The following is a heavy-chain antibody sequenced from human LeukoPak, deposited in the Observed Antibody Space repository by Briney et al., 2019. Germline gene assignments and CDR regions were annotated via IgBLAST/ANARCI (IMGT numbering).Heavy chain of an antibody. J-gene: IGHJ4*02. V-gene: IGHV3-53*01. CDR1: GFTVSTNY. CDR3: ARASGGYYLFDY. D-gene: IGHD3-22*01. Sequence: GGSLRLSCAASGFTVSTNYVSWVRQAPGKGLEWVSSIYSGGSTYYADSVKGRFTISRDNSKNTLYLQMNSLRAEDTAMYYCARASGGYYLFDYWGQGTLVTVSS. CDR2: IYSGGST.